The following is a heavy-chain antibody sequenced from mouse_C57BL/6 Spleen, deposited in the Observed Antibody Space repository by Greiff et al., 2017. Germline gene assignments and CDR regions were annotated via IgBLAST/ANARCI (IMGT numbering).Heavy chain of an antibody. CDR1: GFTFTDYY. Sequence: EVKLVESGGGLVQPGGSLSLSCAASGFTFTDYYMSWVRQPPGKALEWLGFIRNKANGYTTEYSASVKGRFTISRDNSQSILYLQMNALRAEDSASYYCERSEDFYAMDYWGQGTSVTVSS. CDR3: ERSEDFYAMDY. CDR2: IRNKANGYTT. J-gene: IGHJ4*01. V-gene: IGHV7-3*01.